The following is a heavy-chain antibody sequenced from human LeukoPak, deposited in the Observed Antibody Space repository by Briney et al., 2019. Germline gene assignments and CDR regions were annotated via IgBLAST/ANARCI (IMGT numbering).Heavy chain of an antibody. CDR3: ARGLSSGWYLGGNDAFDI. D-gene: IGHD6-19*01. CDR2: INTNTGNP. J-gene: IGHJ3*02. CDR1: GYTFTSYA. V-gene: IGHV7-4-1*02. Sequence: EASVKVSCKASGYTFTSYAMNWVRQAPGQGLEWMGWINTNTGNPTYAQGFTGRFVFSMDTSVSTAYLQISSLKAEDTAVYYCARGLSSGWYLGGNDAFDIWGQGTMVTVSS.